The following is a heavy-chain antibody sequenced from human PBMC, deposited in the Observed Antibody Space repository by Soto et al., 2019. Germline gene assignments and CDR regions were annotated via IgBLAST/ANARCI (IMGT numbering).Heavy chain of an antibody. Sequence: GGSLRLSCAASGFTFSSYAMSWVRQAPGKGLGWVSAISGSGGSTYYADSVKGRFTISRDNSKNTLYLQMNSLRAEDTAVYYCARTPSIAVAGIFDYWGQGTLVTVSS. CDR3: ARTPSIAVAGIFDY. CDR1: GFTFSSYA. J-gene: IGHJ4*02. V-gene: IGHV3-23*01. CDR2: ISGSGGST. D-gene: IGHD6-19*01.